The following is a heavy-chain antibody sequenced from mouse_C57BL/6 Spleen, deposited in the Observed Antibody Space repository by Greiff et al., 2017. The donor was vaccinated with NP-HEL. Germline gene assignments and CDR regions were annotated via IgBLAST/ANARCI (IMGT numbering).Heavy chain of an antibody. CDR1: GYTFTSYW. V-gene: IGHV1-59*01. CDR2: IDPSDSYT. J-gene: IGHJ2*01. Sequence: QVQLKQSGAELVRPGTSVKLSCKASGYTFTSYWMHWVKQRPGQGLEWIGVIDPSDSYTNYNQKFKGKATLTVDTSSSTAYMQLSSLTSEDSAVYYCARRYSDYWGQGTTLTVSS. CDR3: ARRYSDY.